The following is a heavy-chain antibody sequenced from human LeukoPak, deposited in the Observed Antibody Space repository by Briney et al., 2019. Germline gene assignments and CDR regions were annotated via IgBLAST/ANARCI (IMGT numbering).Heavy chain of an antibody. CDR1: GGSISSGDYY. J-gene: IGHJ6*03. D-gene: IGHD3-10*01. CDR2: IYYSGST. CDR3: ARHTPRGYYYYYYYMDL. V-gene: IGHV4-30-4*01. Sequence: SETLSLTCTVSGGSISSGDYYWSWIRQPPGKGLEWIGYIYYSGSTYYNPSLKSRVTISVDTSKNQFSLKLSSVTAADTAVYYCARHTPRGYYYYYYYMDLWGKGTTVTVSS.